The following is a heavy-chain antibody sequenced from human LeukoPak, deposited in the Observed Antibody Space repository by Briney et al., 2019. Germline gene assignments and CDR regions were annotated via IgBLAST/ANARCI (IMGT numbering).Heavy chain of an antibody. J-gene: IGHJ4*02. CDR2: ISAYNGNT. CDR1: GYTFTSYG. D-gene: IGHD3-22*01. V-gene: IGHV1-18*01. Sequence: ASVKVSCKASGYTFTSYGISWVRQAPGQGLEWMGWISAYNGNTNYAQKLQGRVTMTTDTSTSTAYMELRSLRSDDTAVYYCARGMYYYDSSGYSAADYWGQGTLVTVSS. CDR3: ARGMYYYDSSGYSAADY.